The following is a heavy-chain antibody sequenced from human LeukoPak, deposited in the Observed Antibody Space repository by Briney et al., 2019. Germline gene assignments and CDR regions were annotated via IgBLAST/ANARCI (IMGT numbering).Heavy chain of an antibody. CDR3: ANLLGTATTYDS. V-gene: IGHV3-7*01. CDR1: GFTFSGNW. Sequence: GGSLTLSCEASGFTFSGNWMSWGRQAPGKGLEWVASINPDGSQKLYVDSVKGRFTISRDNTKSSLYLQMNSLGAEDTAMYYCANLLGTATTYDSWGQGTRVTVSS. CDR2: INPDGSQK. J-gene: IGHJ4*02. D-gene: IGHD5-24*01.